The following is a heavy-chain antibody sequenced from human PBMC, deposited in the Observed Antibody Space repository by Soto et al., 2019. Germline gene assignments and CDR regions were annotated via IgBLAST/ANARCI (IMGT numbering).Heavy chain of an antibody. D-gene: IGHD6-19*01. Sequence: ASVKVSFKASGYSFISYGIGWVRQAPGQGLEWMGWITVNSGNTNYPQKFQGRVTMTTDTSTSTAYMELRSLTSDDTAVYYCGRGLGGGWYYFDYWGPGTLVTVSS. CDR2: ITVNSGNT. V-gene: IGHV1-18*01. CDR1: GYSFISYG. J-gene: IGHJ4*02. CDR3: GRGLGGGWYYFDY.